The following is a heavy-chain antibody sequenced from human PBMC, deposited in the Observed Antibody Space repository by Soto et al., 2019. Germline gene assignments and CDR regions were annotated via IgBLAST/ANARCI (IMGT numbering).Heavy chain of an antibody. D-gene: IGHD3-22*01. J-gene: IGHJ4*02. V-gene: IGHV3-48*02. CDR3: ARGIYYYDSRGYYAY. Sequence: GGSLRLSCAASGVTFSSYSMNWVRQGPGKGLEWVSYISSSSSTIYYADSVKGRFTISRDNAKNSLYLQMNSLRDEDTAVYYCARGIYYYDSRGYYAYWGQGTLVTVSS. CDR1: GVTFSSYS. CDR2: ISSSSSTI.